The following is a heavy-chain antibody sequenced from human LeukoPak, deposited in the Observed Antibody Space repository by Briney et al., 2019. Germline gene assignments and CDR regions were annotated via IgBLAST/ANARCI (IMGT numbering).Heavy chain of an antibody. V-gene: IGHV4-59*01. CDR1: GDSISSYY. J-gene: IGHJ3*01. Sequence: PSETLSLTCPVSGDSISSYYWSWIRQPPGKGLEWIGYIYYSGSTNYNPPLKSRVTISVDTSKNQLSLKLSSVTAADTAVYYCARAASKQRLVFDLWGQGTMVTVSS. CDR2: IYYSGST. CDR3: ARAASKQRLVFDL.